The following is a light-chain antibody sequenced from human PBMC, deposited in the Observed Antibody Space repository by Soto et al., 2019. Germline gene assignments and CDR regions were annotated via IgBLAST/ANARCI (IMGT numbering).Light chain of an antibody. CDR1: SSDVGGYNY. J-gene: IGLJ1*01. V-gene: IGLV2-14*01. CDR2: DVT. CDR3: SSYTSSTAYV. Sequence: QSALTQPASVSGSPGQSITISCTGTSSDVGGYNYVSWYQLHPGKAPKLILYDVTNRPSGVSDRFSGSKSGNTASLTISGLQAEDEADYYCSSYTSSTAYVFGTGTKVTVL.